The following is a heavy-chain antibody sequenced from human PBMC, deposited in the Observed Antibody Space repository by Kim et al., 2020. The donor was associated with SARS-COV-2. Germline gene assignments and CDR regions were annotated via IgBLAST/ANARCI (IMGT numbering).Heavy chain of an antibody. Sequence: GGSLRLSCAASGFTFDDYAMHWVRQAPGKGLEWVSLISGDGGSTYYADSVKGRFTISRDNSKNSLYLQMNSLRTEDTALYYCAKDGLIAVTEWVYYYYGMDVWGQGTTVTVSS. D-gene: IGHD6-19*01. CDR2: ISGDGGST. V-gene: IGHV3-43*02. CDR3: AKDGLIAVTEWVYYYYGMDV. J-gene: IGHJ6*02. CDR1: GFTFDDYA.